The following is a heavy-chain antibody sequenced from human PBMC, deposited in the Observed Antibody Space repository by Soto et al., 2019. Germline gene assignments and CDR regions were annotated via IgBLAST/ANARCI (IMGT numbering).Heavy chain of an antibody. CDR1: GFTFTRYS. Sequence: GSLRLSCAASGFTFTRYSMNWVRQAPGKGLEWVSSISSTTHYIYYADSMRGRFTISRDNAKNAVYLEMNSLRAEDTAVYYCARESEDLTSNFDYWGQGTLVTVSS. J-gene: IGHJ4*02. V-gene: IGHV3-21*06. CDR2: ISSTTHYI. CDR3: ARESEDLTSNFDY.